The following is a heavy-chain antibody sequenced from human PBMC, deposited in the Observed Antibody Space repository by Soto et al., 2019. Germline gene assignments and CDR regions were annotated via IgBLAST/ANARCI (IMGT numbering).Heavy chain of an antibody. CDR1: GFTFTTFG. D-gene: IGHD3-10*01. V-gene: IGHV3-23*01. Sequence: SGGSLRLSCVASGFTFTTFGMSWVRQAPGKGLEWVSGIGANGGSTYYADSVKGRFTISRDNSKNTLYLQLNSLSVEDTALYYCAKRQRGDGFAVDLWGRGTLVTVSS. J-gene: IGHJ5*02. CDR3: AKRQRGDGFAVDL. CDR2: IGANGGST.